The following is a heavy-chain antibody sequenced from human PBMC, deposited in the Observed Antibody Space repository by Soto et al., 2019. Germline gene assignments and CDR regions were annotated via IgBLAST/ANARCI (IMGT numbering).Heavy chain of an antibody. J-gene: IGHJ4*02. CDR3: TRRRDWTALDPLGY. Sequence: EVQLVESGGGLVQPGGSLKLSCAASGFTFSDSAMHWVRQASGKGLEWVGRIRNKVNSYATAYAASVKGRFTISRDDSMNRAYLEMNSLETEDTAVYYCTRRRDWTALDPLGYWGQGTLVTVSS. D-gene: IGHD5-18*01. CDR2: IRNKVNSYAT. V-gene: IGHV3-73*02. CDR1: GFTFSDSA.